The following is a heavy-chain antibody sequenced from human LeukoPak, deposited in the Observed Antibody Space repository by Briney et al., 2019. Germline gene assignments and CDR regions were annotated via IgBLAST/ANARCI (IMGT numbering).Heavy chain of an antibody. CDR2: IYTSGST. J-gene: IGHJ4*02. CDR1: GGSISGGSYY. V-gene: IGHV4-61*02. Sequence: PSETLSLTCTVSGGSISGGSYYWSWIRQPAGKGLEWIGRIYTSGSTNYNPSLKSRVTISVDTSKNQFSLKLSSVTAADTAVYYCARHYYDSSGLHFDYWGQGTLVTVSS. D-gene: IGHD3-22*01. CDR3: ARHYYDSSGLHFDY.